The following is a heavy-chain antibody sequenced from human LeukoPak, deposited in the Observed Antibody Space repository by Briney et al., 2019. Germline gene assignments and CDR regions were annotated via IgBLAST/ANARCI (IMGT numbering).Heavy chain of an antibody. J-gene: IGHJ6*03. D-gene: IGHD2-15*01. CDR1: GYTFTSYG. CDR3: ARKSVAATPRDIVYQYSYMDV. Sequence: GASVKVSCKASGYTFTSYGISWVRQAPGQGLEWMGWISTNTGNPTYDQGFTGRFVFSLDTSVSTAYLQISSLKAEDTAVYYCARKSVAATPRDIVYQYSYMDVWGKGTTVTVSS. CDR2: ISTNTGNP. V-gene: IGHV7-4-1*02.